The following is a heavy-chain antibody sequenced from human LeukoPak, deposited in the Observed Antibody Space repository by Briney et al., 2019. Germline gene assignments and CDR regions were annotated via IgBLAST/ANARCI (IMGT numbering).Heavy chain of an antibody. CDR1: GYSISSGYY. J-gene: IGHJ3*02. CDR3: ARQDEEGLYAPIDI. Sequence: PSETLSLTCSVSGYSISSGYYWGWIRQPPGKGLEWIGSIYHSGSTYYNPSLKSRITISVDTSKNQVSLKLSSLTAADTAVYYCARQDEEGLYAPIDIWGQGTMVTVSS. V-gene: IGHV4-38-2*02. D-gene: IGHD2/OR15-2a*01. CDR2: IYHSGST.